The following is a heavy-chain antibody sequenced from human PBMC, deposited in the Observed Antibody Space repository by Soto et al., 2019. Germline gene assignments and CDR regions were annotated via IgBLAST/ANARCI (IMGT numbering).Heavy chain of an antibody. D-gene: IGHD6-19*01. CDR3: ARLASGAVAGTEWFDP. J-gene: IGHJ5*02. CDR1: GGSISSGGYY. CDR2: IYYSGST. Sequence: QVQLQESGPGLVKPSQTLSLTCTVSGGSISSGGYYWSWIRQHPGKGLEWIGYIYYSGSTYYNPPLKSRVTISVDTSKNQFSLKLSSVTAADTAVYYCARLASGAVAGTEWFDPWGQGTLVTVSS. V-gene: IGHV4-31*03.